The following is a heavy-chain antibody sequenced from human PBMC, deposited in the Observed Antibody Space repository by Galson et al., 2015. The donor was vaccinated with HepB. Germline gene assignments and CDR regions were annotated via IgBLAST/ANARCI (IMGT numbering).Heavy chain of an antibody. Sequence: ETLSLTCTVSGGSVSSGSYYWSWIRQPPGKGLEWIGYIYYSGSTNYNPSLKSRVTISVDTSKNQFSLKLSSVTAADTAVYYCAREIRYGSGSYPYYYYGMDVWGQGTTVTVSS. J-gene: IGHJ6*02. CDR3: AREIRYGSGSYPYYYYGMDV. D-gene: IGHD3-10*01. CDR2: IYYSGST. CDR1: GGSVSSGSYY. V-gene: IGHV4-61*01.